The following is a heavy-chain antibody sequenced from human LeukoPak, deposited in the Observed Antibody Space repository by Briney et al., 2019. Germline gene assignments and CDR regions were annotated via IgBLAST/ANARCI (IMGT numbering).Heavy chain of an antibody. CDR3: ARVWIHDAYYYMDV. D-gene: IGHD5-18*01. J-gene: IGHJ6*03. Sequence: ASVKVSCKASGYTFTNYGISWVRQAPGQGLEWMGRISAYNGNTNYAQKLQGRVTMTTDTSTSTAYMELSRLRSDDTAVYYCARVWIHDAYYYMDVWGKGTTVTISS. V-gene: IGHV1-18*01. CDR2: ISAYNGNT. CDR1: GYTFTNYG.